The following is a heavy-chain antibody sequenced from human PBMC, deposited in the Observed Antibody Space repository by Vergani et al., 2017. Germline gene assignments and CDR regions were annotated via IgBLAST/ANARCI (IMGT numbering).Heavy chain of an antibody. CDR2: INPNSGGT. J-gene: IGHJ6*03. CDR1: GYTFTGYY. CDR3: ASDTTVVTRSDCYYYVDV. V-gene: IGHV1-2*02. D-gene: IGHD4-23*01. Sequence: QVQLVQSGAEVKKPGASVKVSCKASGYTFTGYYMHWVRQAPGQGLEWMGWINPNSGGTNYAQKFQGRVTMTRDTSISTAYMELSRLRSDDTAVYYCASDTTVVTRSDCYYYVDVWSKGTTVTVSS.